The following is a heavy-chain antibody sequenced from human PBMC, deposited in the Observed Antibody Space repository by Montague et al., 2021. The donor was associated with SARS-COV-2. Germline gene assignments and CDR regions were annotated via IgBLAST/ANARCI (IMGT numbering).Heavy chain of an antibody. CDR3: ARAYGPAAIPSGLNYYYIDV. CDR2: ISAYNGNT. Sequence: QSGAEVKKPVESLKISCKASGYTFTSYGISWVRQAPRQGLEWMGWISAYNGNTNYAQKLQGRVTMTTDTSTSTAYMELRSLRSDDTAVYYCARAYGPAAIPSGLNYYYIDVWGKGTTVTVSS. V-gene: IGHV1-18*01. J-gene: IGHJ6*03. D-gene: IGHD2-2*02. CDR1: GYTFTSYG.